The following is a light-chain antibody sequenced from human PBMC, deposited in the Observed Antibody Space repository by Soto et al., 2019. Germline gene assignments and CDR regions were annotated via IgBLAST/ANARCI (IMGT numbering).Light chain of an antibody. CDR3: QQRSNWPPPLT. J-gene: IGKJ4*01. V-gene: IGKV3-11*01. Sequence: EIVLTQSPATLSLSPGERATLSGRASQSVSSYLAWYQQKPGQAPRLLIYDASNRATGIPARFSGSGSGTDFTLTISSLEPEDFAVYYCQQRSNWPPPLTFGGGTKVDIK. CDR2: DAS. CDR1: QSVSSY.